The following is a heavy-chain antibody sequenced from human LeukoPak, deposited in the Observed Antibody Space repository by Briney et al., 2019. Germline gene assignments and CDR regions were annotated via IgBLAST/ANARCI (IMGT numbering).Heavy chain of an antibody. CDR1: GYTFTGYY. Sequence: GASVKISCKASGYTFTGYYIHWVRQAPGQGLEWVAWINPNSGDTHYAQNLQGRVTMTRDTSISTASMDLSRLRSDDTAVYYCARAPKNDAYDIWGRGTMVTVSS. CDR2: INPNSGDT. V-gene: IGHV1-2*02. CDR3: ARAPKNDAYDI. J-gene: IGHJ3*02.